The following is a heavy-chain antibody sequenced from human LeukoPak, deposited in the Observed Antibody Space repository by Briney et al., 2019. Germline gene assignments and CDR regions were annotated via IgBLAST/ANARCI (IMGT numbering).Heavy chain of an antibody. CDR2: ISAYNGNT. J-gene: IGHJ6*02. V-gene: IGHV1-18*01. CDR3: ARVPGGGYNYGSYYYGMDV. D-gene: IGHD5-18*01. CDR1: GYTFTSYG. Sequence: ASVKVSCKASGYTFTSYGISWVRQAPGQGLDGMGWISAYNGNTNYAQKLQGRVTMTTDTSTSTAYMELRSLRSDDTAVYYCARVPGGGYNYGSYYYGMDVWGQGTTVTVSS.